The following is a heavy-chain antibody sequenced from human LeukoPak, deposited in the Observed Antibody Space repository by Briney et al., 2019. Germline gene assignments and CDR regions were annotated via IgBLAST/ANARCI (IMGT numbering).Heavy chain of an antibody. CDR1: GYTFTGYY. Sequence: ASVKVSCKASGYTFTGYYMHWVRQAPGQGLEWMGWINPNSGGTNYAQKFQGRVTMTRDTSISTAYMELSRLRSDDAAVYYCAVAPPTLNLPIDPWGQGTLVTVSS. V-gene: IGHV1-2*02. J-gene: IGHJ5*02. CDR3: AVAPPTLNLPIDP. D-gene: IGHD1-14*01. CDR2: INPNSGGT.